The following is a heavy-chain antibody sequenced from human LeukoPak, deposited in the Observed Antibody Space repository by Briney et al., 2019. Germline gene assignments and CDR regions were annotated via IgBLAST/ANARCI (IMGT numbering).Heavy chain of an antibody. J-gene: IGHJ4*02. CDR1: GLTFSSYA. CDR2: IGGSGGTT. V-gene: IGHV3-23*01. Sequence: PGGSLRLSCAASGLTFSSYAMSWVRQAPGKGLEWVSSIGGSGGTTFYADSVKGRFTISRDNSKNTLFLQMSSLRAEDTAVYYCAKGYCASTTCYARFENWGQGTLVTVSS. CDR3: AKGYCASTTCYARFEN. D-gene: IGHD2-2*01.